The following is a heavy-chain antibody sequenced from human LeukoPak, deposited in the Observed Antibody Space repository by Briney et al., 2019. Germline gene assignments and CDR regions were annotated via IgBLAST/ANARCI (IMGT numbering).Heavy chain of an antibody. CDR1: GFTFDDYA. Sequence: PGGSLRLSCAASGFTFDDYAMHWVRQAPGKGLEWVSGISWNSGSIGYADSVKGRFTISRDNARNSLYLQMNSLRAEDTAVYYCARDFDGTAVSDPYYYYFYMDVWGKGTTVTVSS. J-gene: IGHJ6*03. V-gene: IGHV3-9*01. D-gene: IGHD3-10*01. CDR2: ISWNSGSI. CDR3: ARDFDGTAVSDPYYYYFYMDV.